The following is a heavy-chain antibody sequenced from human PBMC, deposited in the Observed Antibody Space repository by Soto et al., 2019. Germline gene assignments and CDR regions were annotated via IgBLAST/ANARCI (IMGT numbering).Heavy chain of an antibody. D-gene: IGHD3-10*01. CDR2: INHAEGT. V-gene: IGHV4-59*01. CDR1: GDSIIGFY. J-gene: IGHJ4*02. CDR3: ARFRRNYFDS. Sequence: SETLSLTCTVSGDSIIGFYWGWIRQPPGKGLEWIGYINHAEGTYYSPSLQSRVTISLDSSKTQFSLILTSVTAADTAVYFCARFRRNYFDSWGQGTLVTVSS.